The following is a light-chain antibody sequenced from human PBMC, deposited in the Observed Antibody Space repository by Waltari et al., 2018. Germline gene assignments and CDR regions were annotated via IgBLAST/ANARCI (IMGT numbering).Light chain of an antibody. Sequence: EIVLTQSPATLSLSQGSRATLSCRASQSVSSYLAWYQQKPGQPPRRLIYDATNRATGIPARFSGSGSGTDFTLTISSLEPEDFAVYYCQQRSNWPLTFGGGTKVEIK. CDR1: QSVSSY. V-gene: IGKV3-11*01. CDR3: QQRSNWPLT. J-gene: IGKJ4*01. CDR2: DAT.